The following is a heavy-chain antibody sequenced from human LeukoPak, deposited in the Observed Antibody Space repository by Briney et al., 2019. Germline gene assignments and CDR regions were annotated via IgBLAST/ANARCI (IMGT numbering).Heavy chain of an antibody. CDR2: ISGSGGST. Sequence: PGGSLRLSCAASGFTFSSYAMSWVRQAPXXXXEWVSAISGSGGSTYYADSVKGRFTISRDNSKNTLYLQMNSLRAEDTAVYYCAKALELVRDDAFDIWGQGTMVTVSS. J-gene: IGHJ3*02. CDR1: GFTFSSYA. V-gene: IGHV3-23*01. CDR3: AKALELVRDDAFDI. D-gene: IGHD1-7*01.